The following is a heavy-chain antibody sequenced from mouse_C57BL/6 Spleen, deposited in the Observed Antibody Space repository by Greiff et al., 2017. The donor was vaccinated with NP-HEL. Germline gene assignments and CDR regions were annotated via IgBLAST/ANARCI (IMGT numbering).Heavy chain of an antibody. V-gene: IGHV5-2*01. Sequence: EVHLVESGGGLVQPGESLKLSCESNEYEFPSHDMSWVRKTPEKRLELVAAINSDGGSTYYPDTMERRFIISRDNTKKTLYLQMSSLRSEDTALYYCARRGYYYGSSYVWDWYFDVWGTGTTVTVSS. CDR2: INSDGGST. CDR1: EYEFPSHD. D-gene: IGHD1-1*01. J-gene: IGHJ1*03. CDR3: ARRGYYYGSSYVWDWYFDV.